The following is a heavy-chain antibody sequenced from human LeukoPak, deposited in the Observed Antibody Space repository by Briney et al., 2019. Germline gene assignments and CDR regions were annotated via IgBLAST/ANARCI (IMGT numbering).Heavy chain of an antibody. D-gene: IGHD3-10*01. CDR1: GYTFTSNY. Sequence: GASVKVSRKAFGYTFTSNYMHWVRQAPGQGPEWMGGFDPEDGETIYAQKFQGRVTMTEDTSTDTAYMELSSLRSEDTAVYYCATVATPGRVRGVPNWFDPWGQGTLVTVSS. J-gene: IGHJ5*02. CDR3: ATVATPGRVRGVPNWFDP. CDR2: FDPEDGET. V-gene: IGHV1-24*01.